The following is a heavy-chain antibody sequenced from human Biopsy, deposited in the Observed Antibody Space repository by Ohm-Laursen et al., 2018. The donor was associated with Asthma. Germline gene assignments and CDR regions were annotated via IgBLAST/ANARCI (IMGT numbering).Heavy chain of an antibody. V-gene: IGHV3-30*03. CDR3: ARQSGQDYGDSSGFDI. D-gene: IGHD3-22*01. CDR1: GFVFSQCG. CDR2: VSSDGHNK. Sequence: SLRPSCAASGFVFSQCGMHWVRQGPGKGLEWVALVSSDGHNKYYEDSVRGRFTISRDDSRNRLYLQINRLTVEDSAVYFCARQSGQDYGDSSGFDIWGQGTKVAVSS. J-gene: IGHJ3*02.